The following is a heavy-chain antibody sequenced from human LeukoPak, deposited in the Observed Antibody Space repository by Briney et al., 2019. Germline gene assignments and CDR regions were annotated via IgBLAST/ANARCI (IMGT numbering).Heavy chain of an antibody. V-gene: IGHV3-30*01. J-gene: IGHJ4*02. CDR2: ISYDGNYK. Sequence: GGSLRLSCAASGFTFSNYPIHWVRQAPGKGPEWVAVISYDGNYKYYAESVKGRFTVSGDNSKNTVYLQMDSLRAEDTAVYYCAKGVAAGTWGTSFDFWGQGTLVTVSS. CDR1: GFTFSNYP. D-gene: IGHD6-13*01. CDR3: AKGVAAGTWGTSFDF.